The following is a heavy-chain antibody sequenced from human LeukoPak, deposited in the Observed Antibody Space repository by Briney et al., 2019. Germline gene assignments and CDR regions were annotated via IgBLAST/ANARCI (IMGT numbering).Heavy chain of an antibody. CDR1: GSTFSTYG. D-gene: IGHD2-21*02. CDR3: ARVRGCGGDCYSGAFDI. J-gene: IGHJ3*02. CDR2: ISSSSYI. Sequence: GGSLRLSCAASGSTFSTYGMHWVRQAPGKGLEWVSSISSSSYIYYADSVKGRFTISRDNAKNSLYLQMNSLRAEDTAVYYCARVRGCGGDCYSGAFDIWGQGTMVTVSS. V-gene: IGHV3-21*01.